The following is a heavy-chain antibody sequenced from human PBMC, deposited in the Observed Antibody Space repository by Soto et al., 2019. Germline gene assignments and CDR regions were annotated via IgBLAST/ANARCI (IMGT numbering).Heavy chain of an antibody. CDR2: ISGSGGST. V-gene: IGHV3-23*01. CDR1: GFTFSSYA. J-gene: IGHJ4*02. D-gene: IGHD3-22*01. Sequence: EVQLLESGGGLVQPGGSLRLSCAASGFTFSSYAMSWVHQAPGKGLEWVSAISGSGGSTYYADSVKGRFTISRDNSKNTLYLQMNSLRAEDTAVYYCAKDRRLDSSGYYYGYWGQGTLVTVSS. CDR3: AKDRRLDSSGYYYGY.